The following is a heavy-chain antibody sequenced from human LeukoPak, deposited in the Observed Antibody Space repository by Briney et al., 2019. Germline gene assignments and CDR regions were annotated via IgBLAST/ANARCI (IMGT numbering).Heavy chain of an antibody. V-gene: IGHV1-18*04. CDR1: GYTFTSYG. D-gene: IGHD3-9*01. J-gene: IGHJ4*02. CDR2: ISAYNGNT. Sequence: ASVKVSCKASGYTFTSYGISWVRQAPGQGLEWTGWISAYNGNTNYAQKLQGRVTMTTDTSTSTAYMELRSLRSDDTAVYYCARVTLRYFDSFDYFDYWGQGTLVTVSS. CDR3: ARVTLRYFDSFDYFDY.